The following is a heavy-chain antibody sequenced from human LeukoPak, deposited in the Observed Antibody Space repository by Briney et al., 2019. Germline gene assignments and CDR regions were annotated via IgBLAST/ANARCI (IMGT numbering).Heavy chain of an antibody. J-gene: IGHJ4*02. CDR1: GFTFSSYA. CDR3: ARDRSGY. D-gene: IGHD3-10*01. Sequence: GGSLRLSCAASGFTFSSYAMHWVRQAPGKGLEWVAVISYDGSNKYYADSVKGRFTISRDNSKNTLYLQMNSLRAEDTAVYYCARDRSGYWGQGTLVTVSS. CDR2: ISYDGSNK. V-gene: IGHV3-30-3*01.